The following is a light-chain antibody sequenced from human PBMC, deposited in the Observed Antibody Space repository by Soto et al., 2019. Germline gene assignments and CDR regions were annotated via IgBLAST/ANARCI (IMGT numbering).Light chain of an antibody. J-gene: IGKJ4*01. CDR1: QSVSSF. CDR2: DAT. CDR3: QQRINWPLT. Sequence: EIVLTQSPATLSLSPGESATISCRTSQSVSSFLGWYQQKLGQSPRLLIYDATHRATGIPARFSGSGVGRNFSLTISSLEPEDSAVYYCQQRINWPLTFGGGTRVEIK. V-gene: IGKV3-11*02.